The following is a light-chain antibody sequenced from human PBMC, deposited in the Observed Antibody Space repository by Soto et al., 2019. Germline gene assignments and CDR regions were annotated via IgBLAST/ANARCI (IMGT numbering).Light chain of an antibody. Sequence: QSVLAQPASVSGSPGQSITISCTGTSSDVGSYNLVSWYQQHPGKAPKLMIYEGSKRPSGVSNRFSGSKSVNTASLTISGLQAEDEADYYCNSFRVSHLYVFGTGTKVTVL. CDR2: EGS. CDR1: SSDVGSYNL. CDR3: NSFRVSHLYV. V-gene: IGLV2-14*02. J-gene: IGLJ1*01.